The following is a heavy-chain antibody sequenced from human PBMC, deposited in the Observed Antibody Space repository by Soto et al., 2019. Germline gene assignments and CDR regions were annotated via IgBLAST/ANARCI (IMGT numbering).Heavy chain of an antibody. CDR3: AREETAWPLAYGLDV. D-gene: IGHD2-21*02. CDR1: GFSFSTYS. CDR2: IGRRSDI. J-gene: IGHJ6*02. V-gene: IGHV3-21*01. Sequence: WGSLRLSCEASGFSFSTYSMHWVRQAPWKWLEWVSSIGRRSDIYYADSVKGRFTISRDNAKNSVSLQMNSLRDEDTAVYYCAREETAWPLAYGLDVWGQGTTVTVSS.